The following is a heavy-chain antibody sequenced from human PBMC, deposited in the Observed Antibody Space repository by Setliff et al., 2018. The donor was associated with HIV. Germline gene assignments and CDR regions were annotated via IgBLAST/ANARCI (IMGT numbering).Heavy chain of an antibody. V-gene: IGHV4-59*05. CDR2: MYYSGTA. D-gene: IGHD6-13*01. Sequence: SETLSLTCTVSGGSISSYYWSWIRQPPGKGLEWIGSMYYSGTAYYNPSLKSRVTISVDTSETQFSLKLNSVTAADTAVYFCASASIAAAGTGVRSRHLDFWGQGTLVTVSS. CDR1: GGSISSYY. J-gene: IGHJ4*02. CDR3: ASASIAAAGTGVRSRHLDF.